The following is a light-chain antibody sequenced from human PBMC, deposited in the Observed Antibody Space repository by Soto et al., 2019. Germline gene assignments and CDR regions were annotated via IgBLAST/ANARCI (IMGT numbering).Light chain of an antibody. J-gene: IGKJ1*01. CDR1: QSLLHSNGYNY. CDR2: LGS. V-gene: IGKV2-28*01. CDR3: MQTLQTPT. Sequence: DIVMTQSPLSLPVTPGEPASISCRSSQSLLHSNGYNYLDWYLQKPGQSPQLLIYLGSYRASGVPDRFSGSGSGTDFILKISRVEAEDVGVYYCMQTLQTPTFGQGTKVDI.